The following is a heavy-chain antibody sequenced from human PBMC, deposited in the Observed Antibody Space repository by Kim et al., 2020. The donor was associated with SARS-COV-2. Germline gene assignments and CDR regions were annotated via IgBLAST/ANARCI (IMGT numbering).Heavy chain of an antibody. CDR1: GFTFSSYS. D-gene: IGHD2-2*01. CDR2: ISSSSSYI. J-gene: IGHJ4*02. Sequence: GGSLRLSCAASGFTFSSYSMSWVRQAPGKGLEWVSSISSSSSYIYYADSVKGRFTISRDNAKNSLYLQMNSLRAEDTAVYYCASFWEKYQLLSNLDYWGQGTLVTVSS. V-gene: IGHV3-21*01. CDR3: ASFWEKYQLLSNLDY.